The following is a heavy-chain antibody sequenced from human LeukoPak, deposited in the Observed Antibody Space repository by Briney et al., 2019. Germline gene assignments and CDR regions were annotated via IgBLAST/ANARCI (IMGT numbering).Heavy chain of an antibody. Sequence: PGGSLRLSCAASGFTFDDYAMHWVRQAPGKGLEWVSLISWDGGSTYYADSVKGRFTISRDNSKNSLFLQMNSLRAEDTALYYCAKGTAARPFSYYYYYMDVWGKGTTVTVSS. J-gene: IGHJ6*03. V-gene: IGHV3-43D*03. CDR3: AKGTAARPFSYYYYYMDV. CDR2: ISWDGGST. CDR1: GFTFDDYA. D-gene: IGHD6-6*01.